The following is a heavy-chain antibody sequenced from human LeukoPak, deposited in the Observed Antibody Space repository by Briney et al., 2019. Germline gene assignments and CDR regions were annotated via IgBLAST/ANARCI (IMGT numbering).Heavy chain of an antibody. J-gene: IGHJ6*03. CDR3: ARAGGAWSNTHYYYYMDV. CDR1: GFGFNGYP. D-gene: IGHD1-26*01. V-gene: IGHV3-30*01. CDR2: ISYEDSVV. Sequence: QPGGSLRLSCAASGFGFNGYPMCWVRQAPGRGLEWVAFISYEDSVVLYADSVKGRFTISRDDSNNMLYLQMNSLRPDDTAVFFCARAGGAWSNTHYYYYMDVWGKGTTVIVSS.